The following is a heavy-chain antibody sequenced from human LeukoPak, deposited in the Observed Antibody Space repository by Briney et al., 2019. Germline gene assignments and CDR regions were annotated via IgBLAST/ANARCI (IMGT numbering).Heavy chain of an antibody. V-gene: IGHV1-2*02. CDR1: GYTFTAYY. J-gene: IGHJ6*02. CDR2: INPNSGGT. Sequence: ASLKVSCKASGYTFTAYYTHWVRQAPGQGLEWMGWINPNSGGTNYAQMFQGRVTLTRDTSLSTVYMELSGLTPGDTAVYYCAKSAGHCSQGVCYTDQYMDVWGQGTTVHVS. CDR3: AKSAGHCSQGVCYTDQYMDV. D-gene: IGHD2-8*01.